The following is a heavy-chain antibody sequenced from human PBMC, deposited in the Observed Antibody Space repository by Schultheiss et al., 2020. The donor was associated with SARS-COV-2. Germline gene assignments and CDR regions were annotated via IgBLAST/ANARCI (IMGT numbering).Heavy chain of an antibody. CDR1: GFTFDDYG. D-gene: IGHD3-3*01. Sequence: GGSLRLSCAASGFTFDDYGMSWVRQAPGKGLEWVSSISSSSSYIYYADSVKGRFTISRDNAKNSLYLQMNSLRAEDTAVYYCARDPRQYYDFWSGYTEYYFDYWGQGTLVTVSS. CDR3: ARDPRQYYDFWSGYTEYYFDY. CDR2: ISSSSSYI. J-gene: IGHJ4*02. V-gene: IGHV3-21*01.